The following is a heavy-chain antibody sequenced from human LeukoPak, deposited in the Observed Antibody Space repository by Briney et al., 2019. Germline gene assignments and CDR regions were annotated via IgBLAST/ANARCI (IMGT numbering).Heavy chain of an antibody. CDR2: INHSGSA. V-gene: IGHV4-34*01. CDR1: GGSFSGYY. Sequence: SETLSLTCAIYGGSFSGYYWSWIRQPPGKGLEWIGEINHSGSANYNPPLKSRVTISVDTSKNQFSLKLSSVTAADTAVYYCARLYTWFDPWGQGTLVTVSS. J-gene: IGHJ5*02. CDR3: ARLYTWFDP.